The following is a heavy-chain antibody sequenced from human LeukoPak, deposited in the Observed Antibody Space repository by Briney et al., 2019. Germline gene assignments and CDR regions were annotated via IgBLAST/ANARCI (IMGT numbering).Heavy chain of an antibody. CDR1: GFTFSSYA. CDR2: ISTTSTYI. CDR3: ASHYDGDFDI. J-gene: IGHJ3*02. V-gene: IGHV3-21*01. D-gene: IGHD3-22*01. Sequence: KSGGSLRLSCAASGFTFSSYAMNWVRQAPGKGLEWVSSISTTSTYIYYADSVKGRFTISRDNAKNSLYLQMNSLRAEDTAVYYCASHYDGDFDIWGQGTMVTVSS.